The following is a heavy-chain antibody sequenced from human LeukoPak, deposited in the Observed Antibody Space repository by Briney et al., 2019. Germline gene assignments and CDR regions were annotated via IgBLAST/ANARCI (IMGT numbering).Heavy chain of an antibody. CDR1: GGSISSYY. Sequence: SETLSLTCTVSGGSISSYYWSWIRQPAGKGLEWIGRIYTSGSTNYNPSLKSRVTMSVDTSKNQFSLKLSSVTAADTAVYYCARDHSGWYHQSFSYYYYGMDVWGQGTTVTVSS. J-gene: IGHJ6*02. CDR2: IYTSGST. D-gene: IGHD6-19*01. CDR3: ARDHSGWYHQSFSYYYYGMDV. V-gene: IGHV4-4*07.